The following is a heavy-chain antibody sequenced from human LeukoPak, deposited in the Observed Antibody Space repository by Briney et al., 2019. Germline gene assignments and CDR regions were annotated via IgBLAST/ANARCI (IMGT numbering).Heavy chain of an antibody. CDR3: ARHNGSGSYVHNFDY. CDR2: IYYSGST. Sequence: SETLSLTCTVSGGSISSSSYYWGWIRQPPGKGLEWIGSIYYSGSTYYNPSLKSRVTISVDTSKNQFSLKLSSVTAADTAVYYCARHNGSGSYVHNFDYWGQGTLVTVSS. D-gene: IGHD3-10*01. CDR1: GGSISSSSYY. J-gene: IGHJ4*02. V-gene: IGHV4-39*01.